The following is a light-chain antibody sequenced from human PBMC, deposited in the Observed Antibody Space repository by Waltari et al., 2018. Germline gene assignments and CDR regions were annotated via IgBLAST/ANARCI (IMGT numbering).Light chain of an antibody. Sequence: QSVLTQPPSVSGAPGQRVTISCTGSSSNIGAGYDVHWYQQLPGTAPKLLIYGNSNGPSGVPARCLGSKSGTSASLAIPGLQAEDGADYYCQSYDSSLSGWVFGGGTKLTVL. J-gene: IGLJ3*02. CDR2: GNS. CDR3: QSYDSSLSGWV. V-gene: IGLV1-40*01. CDR1: SSNIGAGYD.